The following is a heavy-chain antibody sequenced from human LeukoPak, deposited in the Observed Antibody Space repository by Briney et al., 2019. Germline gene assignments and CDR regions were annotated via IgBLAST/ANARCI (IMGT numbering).Heavy chain of an antibody. V-gene: IGHV1-69*05. J-gene: IGHJ4*02. D-gene: IGHD6-6*01. CDR2: IIPIFGTA. CDR3: ASQYYSNSSPTPRYYFDY. CDR1: GGTFSSYA. Sequence: SVKVSCKASGGTFSSYAISWVRQAPGQGLEWMGGIIPIFGTANYAQKIQGRVTITTDESTSTAYMELSSLRSEDTAVYYCASQYYSNSSPTPRYYFDYWGQGTLVTVSS.